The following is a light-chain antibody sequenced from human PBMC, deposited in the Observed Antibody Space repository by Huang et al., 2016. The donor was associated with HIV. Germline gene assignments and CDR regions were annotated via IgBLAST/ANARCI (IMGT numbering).Light chain of an antibody. CDR1: QGIPNA. CDR2: SAS. V-gene: IGKV1-6*01. J-gene: IGKJ2*01. CDR3: LQNYNYPYT. Sequence: AIQMTQSPSSLSASVGDRVTITCRASQGIPNALGWYQQKPGKAPRLLVYSASTLQPGVPSRFSGGGSGTQFTLTISSLQPEDFATYYCLQNYNYPYTFGQGTKLEIK.